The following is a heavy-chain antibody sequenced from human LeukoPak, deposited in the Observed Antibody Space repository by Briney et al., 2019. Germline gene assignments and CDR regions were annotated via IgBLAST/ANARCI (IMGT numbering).Heavy chain of an antibody. CDR3: ARPSGYSGLYYFDY. D-gene: IGHD5-12*01. J-gene: IGHJ4*02. CDR1: GDSISDYY. CDR2: INHSGST. Sequence: SETLSLTCTVSGDSISDYYWSWIRQPPGKGLEWIGEINHSGSTNYNPSLKSRVTISVDTSKNQFSLKLSSVTAADTAVYYCARPSGYSGLYYFDYWGQGTLVTVSS. V-gene: IGHV4-34*01.